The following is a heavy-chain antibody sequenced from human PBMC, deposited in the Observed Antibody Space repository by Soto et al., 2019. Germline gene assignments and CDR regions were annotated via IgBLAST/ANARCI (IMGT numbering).Heavy chain of an antibody. Sequence: SVKVSCKASGYRFTNHGISWVRQAPGQGLEWMGWISGNDGKTKYARKFQGRVTMTTDTSTSTAYMEMNSLRHDDTAVYYCARDFYPLAYYFDYWGQGTLVTVSS. CDR3: ARDFYPLAYYFDY. V-gene: IGHV1-18*01. J-gene: IGHJ4*02. CDR2: ISGNDGKT. CDR1: GYRFTNHG.